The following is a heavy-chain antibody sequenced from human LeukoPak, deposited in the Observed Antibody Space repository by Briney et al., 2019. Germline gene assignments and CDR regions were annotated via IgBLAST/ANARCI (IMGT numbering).Heavy chain of an antibody. CDR2: ISSNGIT. CDR1: GFTFSSYT. D-gene: IGHD6-13*01. V-gene: IGHV3-64*04. J-gene: IGHJ5*02. CDR3: ARDQSFRIAAAGA. Sequence: GGSLRLSCTASGFTFSSYTIHWVRQAPGKGLEYVSSISSNGITYYADSVKGRFTISRDNAKNTLYLQMNSLRAEDTAVYYCARDQSFRIAAAGAWGQGTLVTVSS.